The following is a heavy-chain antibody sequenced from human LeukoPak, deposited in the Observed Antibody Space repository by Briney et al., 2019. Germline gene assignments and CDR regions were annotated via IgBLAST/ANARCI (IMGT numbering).Heavy chain of an antibody. CDR2: TNSDGSST. CDR3: ARGPGSRGIFDY. V-gene: IGHV3-74*01. J-gene: IGHJ4*02. CDR1: GFTFSSYW. D-gene: IGHD3-10*01. Sequence: GGSLRLSCAASGFTFSSYWMHWVRQAPGKGLVWVSRTNSDGSSTSYADSVKGRFTISRDNSKNTLYLQMNSLRAEDTAVYYCARGPGSRGIFDYWGQGTLVTVSS.